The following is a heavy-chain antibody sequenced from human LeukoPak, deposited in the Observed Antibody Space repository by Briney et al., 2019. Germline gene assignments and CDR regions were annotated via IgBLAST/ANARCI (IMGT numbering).Heavy chain of an antibody. D-gene: IGHD3-10*01. CDR2: IYSSGST. Sequence: PSETLSLTCTVSGGSISSYYWSWIRQPAGKGLEWIGRIYSSGSTNYNPSLKSRVAMSVDTSKNQFSLKMNSVTAADTAVYYCGTLLYGSGSYPTRDDAFDIWGQGTMVTVSS. CDR3: GTLLYGSGSYPTRDDAFDI. J-gene: IGHJ3*02. V-gene: IGHV4-4*07. CDR1: GGSISSYY.